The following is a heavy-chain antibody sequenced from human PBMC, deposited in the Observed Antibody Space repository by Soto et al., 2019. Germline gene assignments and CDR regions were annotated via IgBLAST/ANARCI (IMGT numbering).Heavy chain of an antibody. CDR1: GGSFSGYY. CDR3: ARGGIAAAGTVGAFDI. J-gene: IGHJ3*02. Sequence: SETLSLTCAVSGGSFSGYYWSWIRQPPGKGLEWIGEINHSGSTNYNPSLKSRVTIAVDTSKNQFSLKLSSVTAADTAVYYCARGGIAAAGTVGAFDIWGQGTMVTVSS. D-gene: IGHD6-13*01. V-gene: IGHV4-34*01. CDR2: INHSGST.